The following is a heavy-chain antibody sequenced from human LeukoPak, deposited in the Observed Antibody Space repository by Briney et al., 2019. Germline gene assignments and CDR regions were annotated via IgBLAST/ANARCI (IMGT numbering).Heavy chain of an antibody. CDR1: GFTFSNSAISYA. J-gene: IGHJ4*02. CDR2: ISGSGGST. Sequence: GGSLRLSCAASGFTFSNSAISYAMSWVRQAPGKGLEWVSVISGSGGSTYYADSVKGRFTISRDNSKNTLYLQMSSLRAEDTAVYFSAKSAAAMVTYYFDYWGQGTLVTVSS. CDR3: AKSAAAMVTYYFDY. D-gene: IGHD5-18*01. V-gene: IGHV3-23*01.